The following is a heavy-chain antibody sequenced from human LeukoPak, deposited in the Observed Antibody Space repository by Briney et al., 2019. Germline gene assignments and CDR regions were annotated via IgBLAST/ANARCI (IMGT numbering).Heavy chain of an antibody. V-gene: IGHV3-23*01. CDR1: GFAFGSEA. CDR3: ARGVLEWLAYYYYYMDV. Sequence: GGSLRLSCAVSGFAFGSEAMSWVRQSPARGLEWVASISPGGGTTYYADYVKGRFTISRDNSKNTLYLQMNSLRAEDTAVYYCARGVLEWLAYYYYYMDVWGKGTTVTVSS. CDR2: ISPGGGTT. J-gene: IGHJ6*03. D-gene: IGHD3-3*01.